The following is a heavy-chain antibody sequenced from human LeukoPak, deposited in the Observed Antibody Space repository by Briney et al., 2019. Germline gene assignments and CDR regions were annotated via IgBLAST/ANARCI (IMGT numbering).Heavy chain of an antibody. CDR1: GFTFSSYG. J-gene: IGHJ6*02. D-gene: IGHD3-22*01. CDR3: AKVPDSRRYYYYYYGMDV. Sequence: PGGFLRLSCAASGFTFSSYGMHWVRQAPGKGLEWVAVISYDGSNKYYADSVKGRFTISRDNSKNTLYLQMNSLRAEDTAVYYCAKVPDSRRYYYYYYGMDVWGQRTTVTVSS. V-gene: IGHV3-30*18. CDR2: ISYDGSNK.